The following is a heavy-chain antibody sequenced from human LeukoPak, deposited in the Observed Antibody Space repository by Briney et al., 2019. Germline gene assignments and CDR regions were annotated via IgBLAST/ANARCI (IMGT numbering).Heavy chain of an antibody. Sequence: GSLRLSCAASGFTFSNYAMSWVRQAPGKGLGWVSGISGSGGSTYYADSVKGRFTISRDNSKNTLYLQMNSLRAEDTAVYYCAKRVLYYYDSSGDYGMDVWGQGTTVTVSS. CDR2: ISGSGGST. D-gene: IGHD3-22*01. CDR3: AKRVLYYYDSSGDYGMDV. V-gene: IGHV3-23*01. J-gene: IGHJ6*02. CDR1: GFTFSNYA.